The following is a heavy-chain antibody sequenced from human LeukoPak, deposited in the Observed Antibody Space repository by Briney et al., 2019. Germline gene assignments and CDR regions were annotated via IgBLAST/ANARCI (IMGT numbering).Heavy chain of an antibody. CDR2: ISPYSGKT. V-gene: IGHV1-18*01. Sequence: ASVKVSCKAPGYTFTIYGISWVRQAPGQGLEWMGRISPYSGKTNYAQNLQGRVTMTTDTSTSTVYMELRSLRSDDTAVYYCARLRNLDEGGFYPDGFDFWGQGTMVTVSS. J-gene: IGHJ3*01. CDR3: ARLRNLDEGGFYPDGFDF. D-gene: IGHD3-22*01. CDR1: GYTFTIYG.